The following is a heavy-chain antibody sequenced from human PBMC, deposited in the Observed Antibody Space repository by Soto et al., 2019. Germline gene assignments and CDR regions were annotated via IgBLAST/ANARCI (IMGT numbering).Heavy chain of an antibody. CDR3: ARGRGLYNSGRSQLDS. CDR1: GDSFSKYT. J-gene: IGHJ4*02. Sequence: ASVKVSCKASGDSFSKYTVNWVRQAPRQGLEWVGGVIPRFGTTNFAPTLQGRVTITADQSMNTVYMELSSLRSEDTALYYCARGRGLYNSGRSQLDSWGQGTLVTVSS. CDR2: VIPRFGTT. V-gene: IGHV1-69*13. D-gene: IGHD1-1*01.